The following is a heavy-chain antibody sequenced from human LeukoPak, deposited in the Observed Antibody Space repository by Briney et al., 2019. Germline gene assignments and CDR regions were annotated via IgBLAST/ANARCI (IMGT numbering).Heavy chain of an antibody. CDR2: ISWNSGSI. V-gene: IGHV3-23*01. Sequence: GGSLRLSCTPSGFTFSSHAMSWVRQAPGKGLEWVSGISWNSGSIGYADSVKGRFTISRHNSKNTLYLQMNSLRAEDTAVYYCARHTVVRDYYYGMDVWGQGTTVTVSS. D-gene: IGHD2-8*01. CDR1: GFTFSSHA. CDR3: ARHTVVRDYYYGMDV. J-gene: IGHJ6*02.